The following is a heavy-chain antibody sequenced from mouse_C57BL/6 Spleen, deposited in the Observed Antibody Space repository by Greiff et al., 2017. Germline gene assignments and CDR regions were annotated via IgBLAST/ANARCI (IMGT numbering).Heavy chain of an antibody. J-gene: IGHJ1*03. Sequence: QVQLQQPGAELVRPGTSVKLSCKASGYTFTSYWMHWVKQRPGQGLEWIGVIDPSDSYTNYNQKFKGKATLTVDTSSSTAYMQRSSLTSEDSAVYYCARGIGGYYLYWYFDVWGTGTTVTVSS. D-gene: IGHD2-3*01. V-gene: IGHV1-59*01. CDR2: IDPSDSYT. CDR3: ARGIGGYYLYWYFDV. CDR1: GYTFTSYW.